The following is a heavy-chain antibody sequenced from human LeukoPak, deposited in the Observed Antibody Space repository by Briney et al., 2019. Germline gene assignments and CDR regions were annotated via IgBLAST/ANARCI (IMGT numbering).Heavy chain of an antibody. CDR2: IYYRGNT. V-gene: IGHV4-59*01. CDR3: ARDFRANYYDSSGYTLYNWFDP. Sequence: SETLSLTCTVSGGSINSYYWTWIRQPPGEGLEWIGYIYYRGNTNYNPSLKSRVTISVDTSKNQFSLKLSSVTDADTAVYYCARDFRANYYDSSGYTLYNWFDPWGQGTLVTVSS. D-gene: IGHD3-22*01. J-gene: IGHJ5*02. CDR1: GGSINSYY.